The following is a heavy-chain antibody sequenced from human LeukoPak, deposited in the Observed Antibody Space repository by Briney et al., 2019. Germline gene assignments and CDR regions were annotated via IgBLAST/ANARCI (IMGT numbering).Heavy chain of an antibody. CDR1: GFTFNNNA. CDR3: ARCAASCYANAFDV. Sequence: QPGGSLRLSCATSGFTFNNNAMSWVRQAPGKRLEWVSAINGGADDTECAASVKGRVTISRDNSKNTLYLQMNSLRPEDTAVYYCARCAASCYANAFDVWGQGTLLTVSS. J-gene: IGHJ3*01. D-gene: IGHD2-2*01. V-gene: IGHV3-23*01. CDR2: INGGADDT.